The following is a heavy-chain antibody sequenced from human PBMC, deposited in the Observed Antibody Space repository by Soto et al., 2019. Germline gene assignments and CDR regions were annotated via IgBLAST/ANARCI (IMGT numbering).Heavy chain of an antibody. CDR3: ARDPYYDILTGPNPDYYYHYGMDV. V-gene: IGHV1-46*02. J-gene: IGHJ6*02. D-gene: IGHD3-9*01. Sequence: ASVKVSCKSSGYPFNTYYLHWVRQAPGQGLEWMGMIHPSGGGTTYAQKFQGRVTMTMDTSTSTVFMELTSLRSDDTAVYYCARDPYYDILTGPNPDYYYHYGMDVWGQGTTVPVSS. CDR2: IHPSGGGT. CDR1: GYPFNTYY.